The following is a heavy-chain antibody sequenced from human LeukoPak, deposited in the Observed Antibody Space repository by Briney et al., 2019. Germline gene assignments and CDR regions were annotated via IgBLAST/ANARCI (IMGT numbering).Heavy chain of an antibody. CDR1: GGSITGYY. V-gene: IGHV4-34*01. D-gene: IGHD1-1*01. J-gene: IGHJ5*02. CDR2: IHYTGAT. Sequence: SETLSPTCAVYGGSITGYYWSWIRQTPGRGLEWVGEIHYTGATSYNPSLKSRATISTDTSKNQFSLRLSSVTAADTGLYFCARAGNSRWFDLWGQGILVTVSS. CDR3: ARAGNSRWFDL.